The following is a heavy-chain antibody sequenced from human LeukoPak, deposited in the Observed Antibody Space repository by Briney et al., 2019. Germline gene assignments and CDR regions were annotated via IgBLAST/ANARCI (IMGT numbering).Heavy chain of an antibody. Sequence: GGSLRLSCAASGFTFSYYEMNWVRQAPGKGLEWLSYISNSGSTIYYADSVKGRFTISRDNAKKSLYLQMNSLRAEDTAVYYCAGSATYYYGSGSYLYWGQGTLVTVSS. D-gene: IGHD3-10*01. CDR1: GFTFSYYE. V-gene: IGHV3-48*03. CDR2: ISNSGSTI. CDR3: AGSATYYYGSGSYLY. J-gene: IGHJ4*02.